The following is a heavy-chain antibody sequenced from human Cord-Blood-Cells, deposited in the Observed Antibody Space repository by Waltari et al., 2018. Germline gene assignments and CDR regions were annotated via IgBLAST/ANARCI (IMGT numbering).Heavy chain of an antibody. CDR2: IRSKANSYAT. D-gene: IGHD2-15*01. J-gene: IGHJ3*02. CDR1: GFTFSGSA. CDR3: TRHLAGDAFDI. V-gene: IGHV3-73*02. Sequence: EVQLVESGGGLVQPGGSLKLSCAASGFTFSGSAMHWVRQASGKGVGWVGRIRSKANSYATAYAASVKGRFTISRDDSKNTAYLQMNSLKTEDTAVYYCTRHLAGDAFDIWGQGTMVTVSS.